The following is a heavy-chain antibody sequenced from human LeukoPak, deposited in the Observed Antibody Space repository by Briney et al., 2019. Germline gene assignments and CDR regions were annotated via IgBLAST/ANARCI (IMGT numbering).Heavy chain of an antibody. J-gene: IGHJ4*02. CDR3: ARDLASSGWYYFDY. Sequence: SETLSLTCTVSGGSISSYYWSWIRQPPGKGLEWIGYIYYSGSTNYNPSLKSRVTISVDTSKNQFSLKLSSVTAADTAVYYCARDLASSGWYYFDYWGQGTLVTVSS. D-gene: IGHD6-19*01. CDR1: GGSISSYY. V-gene: IGHV4-59*01. CDR2: IYYSGST.